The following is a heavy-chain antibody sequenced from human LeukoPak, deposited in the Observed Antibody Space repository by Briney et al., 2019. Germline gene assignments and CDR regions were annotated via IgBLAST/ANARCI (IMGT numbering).Heavy chain of an antibody. CDR1: GGSISSYY. D-gene: IGHD2-21*01. V-gene: IGHV4-59*01. Sequence: PSETLSLTCTVSGGSISSYYWSWLRQPPGKGLEWIGHIYYSGSTNYNPSLKSRVTISVDTSKNQFSLKLSSVTAADTAVYYCARDDSPLDAFDIWGQGTMVTVSS. J-gene: IGHJ3*02. CDR2: IYYSGST. CDR3: ARDDSPLDAFDI.